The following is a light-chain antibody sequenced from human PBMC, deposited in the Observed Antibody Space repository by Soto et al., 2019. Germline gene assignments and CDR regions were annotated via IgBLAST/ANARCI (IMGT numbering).Light chain of an antibody. CDR2: DVT. CDR3: SSYAGSSNV. J-gene: IGLJ1*01. Sequence: QSVLTQSPSASGSPGQSVTISCTGTSSDIGGYNSVSWYQQHPGKAPKVMIYDVTKRPSGVPDRFSGSKSGNTASLTVSGLQAEDEADYYCSSYAGSSNVFGTGAKVNVL. CDR1: SSDIGGYNS. V-gene: IGLV2-8*01.